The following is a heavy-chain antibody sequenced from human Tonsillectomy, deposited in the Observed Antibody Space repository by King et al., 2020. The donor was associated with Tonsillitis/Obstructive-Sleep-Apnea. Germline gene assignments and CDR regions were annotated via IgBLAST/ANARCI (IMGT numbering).Heavy chain of an antibody. CDR3: VKYALPVFCTGVICSGGDY. V-gene: IGHV3-23*04. Sequence: VQLVESGGGLVQPGGSLRLSCVTSGFAFRKFAMSWVRQAPGKGLEWVSSLSNDGANTYYADSVKGRFTISRDNSKNILYLQMDILRVEDTALFYCVKYALPVFCTGVICSGGDYWGQGTRVTVSS. CDR2: LSNDGANT. J-gene: IGHJ4*02. D-gene: IGHD2-15*01. CDR1: GFAFRKFA.